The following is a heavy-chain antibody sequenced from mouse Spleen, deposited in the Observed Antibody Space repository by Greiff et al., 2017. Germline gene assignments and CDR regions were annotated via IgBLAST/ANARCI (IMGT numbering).Heavy chain of an antibody. V-gene: IGHV1-4*01. CDR2: INPSSGYT. CDR1: GYTFTSYT. J-gene: IGHJ2*01. Sequence: VQLQESGAELARPGASVKMSCKASGYTFTSYTMHWVKQRPGQGLEWIGYINPSSGYTKYNQKFKDKAPLTADKSSRTAYMQLSSLTSEDSAVYYCARDYYGDYWGQGTTLTVSS. CDR3: ARDYYGDY.